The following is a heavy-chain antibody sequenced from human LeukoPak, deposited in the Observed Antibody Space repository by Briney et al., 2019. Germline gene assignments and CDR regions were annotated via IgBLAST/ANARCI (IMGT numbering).Heavy chain of an antibody. D-gene: IGHD3-3*01. CDR1: GYTFTGYY. CDR3: ARVLYDFWSGYSFKGMDV. CDR2: INPNSGGT. V-gene: IGHV1-2*02. J-gene: IGHJ6*02. Sequence: ASVKVSCKASGYTFTGYYMHWVRQAPGQGLEWMGWINPNSGGTNYAQKFQSRVTMTRDTSISTAYMELSRLRSDDTAVYYCARVLYDFWSGYSFKGMDVWGQGTTVTVSS.